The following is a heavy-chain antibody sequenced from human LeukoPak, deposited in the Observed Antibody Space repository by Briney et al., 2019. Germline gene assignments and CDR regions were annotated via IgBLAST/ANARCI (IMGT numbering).Heavy chain of an antibody. V-gene: IGHV3-30*02. CDR1: GFTFSSYG. D-gene: IGHD6-13*01. J-gene: IGHJ4*02. CDR2: IRYDGSNK. Sequence: GGSLRLSCAASGFTFSSYGMHWVRQAPGKGLEWVAFIRYDGSNKYYADSVKGRFTISRDDSKNTLYLQMNSLRAEDTAVYFCARDVRRAAAGTMKYWGQGTLVTVSS. CDR3: ARDVRRAAAGTMKY.